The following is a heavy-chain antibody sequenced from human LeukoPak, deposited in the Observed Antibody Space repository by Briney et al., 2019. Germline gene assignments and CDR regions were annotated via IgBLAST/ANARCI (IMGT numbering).Heavy chain of an antibody. CDR2: IYYVGNT. CDR3: ARHTLVGARNAFDI. J-gene: IGHJ3*02. Sequence: SETLSLTCSVSGGSISSGGNYWSWLRQLPGKGLEWIGYIYYVGNTNYNPSLKSRLSMSVDTSKNQFSLSLTSVTAADTAVYYCARHTLVGARNAFDIWGQGTMVTVSS. CDR1: GGSISSGGNY. D-gene: IGHD1-26*01. V-gene: IGHV4-31*03.